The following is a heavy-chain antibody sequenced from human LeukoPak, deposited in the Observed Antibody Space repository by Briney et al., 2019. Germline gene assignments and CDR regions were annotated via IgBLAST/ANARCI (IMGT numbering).Heavy chain of an antibody. CDR2: IRYDIKTK. J-gene: IGHJ4*02. CDR1: GFTFSSCG. CDR3: VKEASWSGYYITYYFDY. D-gene: IGHD3-3*01. Sequence: SGGSLRLSCAASGFTFSSCGMHWVRQAPGKGLEWVAFIRYDIKTKSYAESVRGRFTISRDNSNNTLYLEMNSLRPEDTAVYYCVKEASWSGYYITYYFDYWGLGTLVTVSS. V-gene: IGHV3-30*02.